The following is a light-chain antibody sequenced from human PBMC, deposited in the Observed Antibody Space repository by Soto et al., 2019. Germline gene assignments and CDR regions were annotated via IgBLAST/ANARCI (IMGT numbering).Light chain of an antibody. CDR1: ESVRRH. Sequence: EIVVTQSPATLSVSPGERATLSCRASESVRRHLAWYHHKPGQAPKLLIFDASTRATGAPARFSGSESGTEFTLTVSSLQSEDIAVYFCQQYNNWPPNFGQRTRLE. CDR2: DAS. J-gene: IGKJ5*01. V-gene: IGKV3-15*01. CDR3: QQYNNWPPN.